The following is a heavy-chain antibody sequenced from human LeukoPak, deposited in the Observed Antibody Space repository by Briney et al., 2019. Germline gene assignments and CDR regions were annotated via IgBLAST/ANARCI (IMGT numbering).Heavy chain of an antibody. V-gene: IGHV3-15*01. CDR3: TRGYYYDSSGYG. D-gene: IGHD3-22*01. J-gene: IGHJ4*02. CDR1: GFTFSNAW. Sequence: GRSLRLSCAASGFTFSNAWMSWVRQAPGKGLEWVGRIKSKTDGGTTDYAAPVKGRFTISRDDSKNTLYLQMNSLKTEDTAVYYCTRGYYYDSSGYGWGQGTLVTVSS. CDR2: IKSKTDGGTT.